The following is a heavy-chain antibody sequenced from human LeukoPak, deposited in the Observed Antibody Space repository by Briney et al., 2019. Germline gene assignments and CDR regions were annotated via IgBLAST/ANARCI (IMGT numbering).Heavy chain of an antibody. Sequence: GGSLRFSCAASGFTFSSTWMHWFRQAPGKGPVWVSRIHSGGSSTIYADSVKGRFTISRDNARNSLYLQMNSLRAEDTALYYCARDLISWDTAMVTRFDYWGQGTLVTVSS. V-gene: IGHV3-74*01. CDR1: GFTFSSTW. CDR3: ARDLISWDTAMVTRFDY. D-gene: IGHD5-18*01. J-gene: IGHJ4*02. CDR2: IHSGGSST.